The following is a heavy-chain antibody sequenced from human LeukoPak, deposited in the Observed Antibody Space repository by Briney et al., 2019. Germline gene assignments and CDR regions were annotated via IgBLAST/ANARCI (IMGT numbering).Heavy chain of an antibody. CDR3: ARDPFVAAHNWFDP. D-gene: IGHD6-25*01. V-gene: IGHV3-21*01. CDR1: EFMFTSYA. Sequence: PGGSLRLSCAASEFMFTSYAMNWLRQAPGKGPEWIASICDDGRYIYYADSVKGRFTISRDDAHNSVSLQMNSLRAEDTALYHCARDPFVAAHNWFDPWGQGTLVIVSS. J-gene: IGHJ5*02. CDR2: ICDDGRYI.